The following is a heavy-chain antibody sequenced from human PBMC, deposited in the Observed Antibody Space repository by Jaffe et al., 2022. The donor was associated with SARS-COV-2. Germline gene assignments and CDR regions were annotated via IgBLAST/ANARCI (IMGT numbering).Heavy chain of an antibody. J-gene: IGHJ5*02. D-gene: IGHD3-16*02. V-gene: IGHV3-30*18. CDR1: GFTFSSYG. Sequence: QVQLVESGGGVVQPGRSLRLSCAASGFTFSSYGMHWVRQAPGKGLEWVAVISYDGSNKYYADSVKGRFTISRDNSKNTLYLQMNSLRAEDTAVYYCAKDGLGYYDYVWGSYRPLNWFDPWGQGTLVTVSS. CDR2: ISYDGSNK. CDR3: AKDGLGYYDYVWGSYRPLNWFDP.